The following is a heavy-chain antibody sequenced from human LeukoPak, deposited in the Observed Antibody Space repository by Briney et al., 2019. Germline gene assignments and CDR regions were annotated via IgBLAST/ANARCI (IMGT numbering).Heavy chain of an antibody. CDR2: IRYDGSNK. J-gene: IGHJ4*02. V-gene: IGHV3-30*02. CDR1: GFTFSSYG. D-gene: IGHD6-19*01. Sequence: GGSLRLSCAASGFTFSSYGMYWVRQAPGKGLEWVAFIRYDGSNKYYADSVKGRFTISRDNSKNTLYLQMNSLRAEDTAVYYCAREKRTVFSGPQPGEYFDYWGQGTLVTVSS. CDR3: AREKRTVFSGPQPGEYFDY.